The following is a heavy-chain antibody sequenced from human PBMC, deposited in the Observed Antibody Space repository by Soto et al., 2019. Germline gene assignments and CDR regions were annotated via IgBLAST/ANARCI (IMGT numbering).Heavy chain of an antibody. CDR3: ARLCMAAARLNWFDP. D-gene: IGHD6-13*01. CDR2: IYYSGST. Sequence: PSETLSLTCTVSGGSISSSSYYWGWIRQPPGKGLEWIGSIYYSGSTYYNPSLKSRVTISVDTSKNQFSLKLSSVTAADTAVYYCARLCMAAARLNWFDPWGQGTLVTVSS. V-gene: IGHV4-39*01. CDR1: GGSISSSSYY. J-gene: IGHJ5*02.